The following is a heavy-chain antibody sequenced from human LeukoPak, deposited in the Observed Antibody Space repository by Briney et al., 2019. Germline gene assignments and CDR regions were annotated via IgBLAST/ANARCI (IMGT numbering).Heavy chain of an antibody. V-gene: IGHV3-7*01. Sequence: GESLRLSCVASGFTFSISWATWVRQAPGKGLEWVANIDKHGNGKYYVDSVKGRFAISRDYATNSVFLQMNSLRAEDTSVYYCARDAGWGYYDLWGQGTPVTVSS. J-gene: IGHJ4*02. CDR3: ARDAGWGYYDL. CDR2: IDKHGNGK. CDR1: GFTFSISW. D-gene: IGHD1-26*01.